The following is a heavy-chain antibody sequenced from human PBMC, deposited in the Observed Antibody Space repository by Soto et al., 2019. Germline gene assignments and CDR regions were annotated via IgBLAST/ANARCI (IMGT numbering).Heavy chain of an antibody. D-gene: IGHD2-15*01. V-gene: IGHV4-4*02. Sequence: QVQLQESGPGLVKPSGTLSLTCAVSGGSISSSNWWSWVRQPPGKGLEWIGEIYHSGSTNYNPSLKSRVTISVDKSKNQFSLQLSSVTAADTAVYYCARGFCSGGSCYIGYYYYYGMDVWGQGTTVTVAS. CDR2: IYHSGST. CDR1: GGSISSSNW. J-gene: IGHJ6*02. CDR3: ARGFCSGGSCYIGYYYYYGMDV.